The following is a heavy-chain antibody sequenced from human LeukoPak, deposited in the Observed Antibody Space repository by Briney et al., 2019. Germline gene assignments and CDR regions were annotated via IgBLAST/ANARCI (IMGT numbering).Heavy chain of an antibody. CDR2: ITHSGST. CDR1: GGSISSYY. Sequence: SETLSLTCTVSGGSISSYYWNWIRQPPGKGLECIGYITHSGSTNYKSYHKSRVTISGDTSNNQLSLRLHSVTAADTAVYHCARSSSGSYYNDWDQGTLVTVSS. V-gene: IGHV4-59*08. D-gene: IGHD1-26*01. J-gene: IGHJ4*02. CDR3: ARSSSGSYYND.